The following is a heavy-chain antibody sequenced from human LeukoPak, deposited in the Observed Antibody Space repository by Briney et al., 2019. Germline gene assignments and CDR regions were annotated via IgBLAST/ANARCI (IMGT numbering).Heavy chain of an antibody. J-gene: IGHJ4*02. CDR2: ITSSGSYI. D-gene: IGHD1-26*01. Sequence: PGGSLRLSCAASGFTVSSNYMNWVRQAPRQGLEWVSSITSSGSYIYYADSVKGRFTISRDNAKNSVYLQMNSLRAEDTAVYYCARDPSGWYVDYWGQGTLVTVSS. CDR1: GFTVSSNY. V-gene: IGHV3-21*01. CDR3: ARDPSGWYVDY.